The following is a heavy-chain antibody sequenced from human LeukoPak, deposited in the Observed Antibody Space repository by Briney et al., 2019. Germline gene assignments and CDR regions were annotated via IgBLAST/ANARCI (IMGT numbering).Heavy chain of an antibody. V-gene: IGHV1-2*06. D-gene: IGHD3-22*01. CDR1: GYTFTGYC. CDR2: INPNSGGT. J-gene: IGHJ4*02. CDR3: ARDLHDSSGYYFGY. Sequence: ASVKVSCKASGYTFTGYCMHWVRQAPGQGLEWMGRINPNSGGTNYAQKFQGRVTTTRDTSISTAYMELSRLRSDDTAVYYCARDLHDSSGYYFGYWGQGTLVTVSS.